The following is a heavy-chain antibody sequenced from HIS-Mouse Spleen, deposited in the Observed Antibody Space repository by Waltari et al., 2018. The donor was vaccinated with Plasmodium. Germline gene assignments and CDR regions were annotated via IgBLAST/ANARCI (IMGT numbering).Heavy chain of an antibody. V-gene: IGHV2-70*15. D-gene: IGHD6-6*01. CDR1: GFSLSTSGMC. Sequence: QVTLRESGPALVKPTQTLTLTCTFSGFSLSTSGMCVSWIRQPPGKALEWLARIDWDDDKYYSTSLKNRLTISKYTSKNPVVLTMTNMDPVDTATYYCARHKKRGQLVRGYFDYWGQGTLVTVSS. J-gene: IGHJ4*02. CDR2: IDWDDDK. CDR3: ARHKKRGQLVRGYFDY.